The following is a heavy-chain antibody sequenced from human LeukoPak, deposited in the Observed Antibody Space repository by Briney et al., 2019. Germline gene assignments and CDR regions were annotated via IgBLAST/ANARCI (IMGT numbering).Heavy chain of an antibody. CDR1: GFTFSSYA. CDR2: ISYDGSNK. Sequence: GRSLRLSCAASGFTFSSYAVHWVRQAPGKGLEWVAVISYDGSNKYYADSVKGRFTISRDNSKNTLYLQMNSLRAEDTAVYYCAKTEPGIAAAGDSVYFQHWGQGTLVTVSS. J-gene: IGHJ1*01. D-gene: IGHD6-13*01. CDR3: AKTEPGIAAAGDSVYFQH. V-gene: IGHV3-30-3*01.